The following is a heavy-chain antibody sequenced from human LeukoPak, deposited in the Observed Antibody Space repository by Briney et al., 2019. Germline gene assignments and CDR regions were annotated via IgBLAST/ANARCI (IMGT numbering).Heavy chain of an antibody. CDR2: INPNSGGT. CDR3: AREVVGATVFDY. J-gene: IGHJ4*02. V-gene: IGHV1-2*02. Sequence: ASVKVSCKASGYTFTGYYMHWVRQAPGQGLEWMGWINPNSGGTNYAQKFQGRVTMTRDTSIGTAYMELSRLRSDDTAVYYCAREVVGATVFDYWGQGPRSPSPQ. CDR1: GYTFTGYY. D-gene: IGHD1-26*01.